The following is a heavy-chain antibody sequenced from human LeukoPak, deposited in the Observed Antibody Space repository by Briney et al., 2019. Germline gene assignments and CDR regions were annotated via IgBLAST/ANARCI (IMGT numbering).Heavy chain of an antibody. V-gene: IGHV1-18*01. CDR3: ARDRGYCSGGSCYRNWFDH. D-gene: IGHD2-15*01. CDR2: ISAYNGNT. Sequence: GASVKVSFKASDYTFTTYGISWVRQAPGQGLEWMGWISAYNGNTNYAQKLQGRVTMTTDTSTSTAYMELRSLRSDDTAVYYCARDRGYCSGGSCYRNWFDHWGQGTLVTVSS. CDR1: DYTFTTYG. J-gene: IGHJ5*02.